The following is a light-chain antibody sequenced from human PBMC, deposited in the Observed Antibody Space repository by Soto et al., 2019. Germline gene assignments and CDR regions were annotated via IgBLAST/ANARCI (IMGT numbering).Light chain of an antibody. J-gene: IGLJ1*01. CDR1: SGDVGGYNY. Sequence: QSALTQPASVSGSPGQSITISCTGTSGDVGGYNYVSWYQQHPGKAPKLMIYDVSNRPSGVSNRFSGSKSGNTASLTISGLQAEDEADYYCSSYTSSSTSVFGTGTKVT. CDR2: DVS. CDR3: SSYTSSSTSV. V-gene: IGLV2-14*03.